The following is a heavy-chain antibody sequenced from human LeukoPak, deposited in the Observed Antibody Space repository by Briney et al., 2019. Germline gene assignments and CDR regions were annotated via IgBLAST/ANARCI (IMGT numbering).Heavy chain of an antibody. CDR1: GYSISSGYY. D-gene: IGHD3-10*01. CDR2: IYHSGST. Sequence: PSETLSLTCTVSGYSISSGYYWGCFRQPPGKGLEWIASIYHSGSTYYNPSLKSRVTISVDTSKNQFSLKLSSVTAADTAVYYCAKSNGYGLIDIWGQGTMVTVSS. V-gene: IGHV4-38-2*02. J-gene: IGHJ3*02. CDR3: AKSNGYGLIDI.